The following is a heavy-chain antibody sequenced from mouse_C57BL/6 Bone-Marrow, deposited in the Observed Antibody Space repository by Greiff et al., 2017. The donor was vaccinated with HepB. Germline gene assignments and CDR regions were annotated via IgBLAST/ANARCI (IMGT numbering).Heavy chain of an antibody. CDR3: ARHADYDEGTWFAY. CDR1: EYAFPSHD. Sequence: EVKLVESGGGLVQPGESLKLSCESNEYAFPSHDMSWVRKTPEKRLELVAAINSDGGSTYYPDTMERRFIFSRDNTKKTLYLQMSSLRSDDTAMYYCARHADYDEGTWFAYWGQGTLVTVSA. CDR2: INSDGGST. D-gene: IGHD2-4*01. J-gene: IGHJ3*01. V-gene: IGHV5-2*03.